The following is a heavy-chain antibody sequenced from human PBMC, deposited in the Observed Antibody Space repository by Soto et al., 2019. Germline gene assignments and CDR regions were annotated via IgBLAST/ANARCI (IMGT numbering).Heavy chain of an antibody. CDR3: ARHYNSSWYFQH. CDR1: GDSISSSSYF. D-gene: IGHD1-20*01. Sequence: QLQLQESGPGVVKPSETLSLTCTVSGDSISSSSYFWGWIRLPPGKGLWWIGSLYYSGPSYFNPSLKSRVSVAVDTSKTQFSLQLSAVTAADTAVYYCARHYNSSWYFQHWGQGTLVTVS. V-gene: IGHV4-39*01. J-gene: IGHJ1*01. CDR2: LYYSGPS.